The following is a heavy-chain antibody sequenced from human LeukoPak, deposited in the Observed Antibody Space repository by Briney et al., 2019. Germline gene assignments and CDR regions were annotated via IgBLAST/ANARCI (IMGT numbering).Heavy chain of an antibody. J-gene: IGHJ3*02. CDR2: IIPIFGTA. CDR1: GGTFSSYA. CDR3: ARVVVAAPGGAFDI. Sequence: GASVKVSCKASGGTFSSYAISWVRQAPGQGLEWIGRIIPIFGTANYAQKFQGRVTITTDESTSTAYMELSSLRSEDTAVYYCARVVVAAPGGAFDIWGQGTMVTVSS. D-gene: IGHD2-15*01. V-gene: IGHV1-69*05.